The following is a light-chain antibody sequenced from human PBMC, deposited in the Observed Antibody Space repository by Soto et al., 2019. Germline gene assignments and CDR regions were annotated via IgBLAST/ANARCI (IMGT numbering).Light chain of an antibody. CDR3: QQANSFPFT. V-gene: IGKV1-12*01. CDR2: ASS. Sequence: DVQMTQSPSSVSASVGDRVTITCRASQAVSSWLAWYQQKPGKAPKLLIFASSSVQSGVPSRFSGSCSGTDFTLTISSLQPEDFATYYCQQANSFPFTFGPGTKVDIK. J-gene: IGKJ3*01. CDR1: QAVSSW.